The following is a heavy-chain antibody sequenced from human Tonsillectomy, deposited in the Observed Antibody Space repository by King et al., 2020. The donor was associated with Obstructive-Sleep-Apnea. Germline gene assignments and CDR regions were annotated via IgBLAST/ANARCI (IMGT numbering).Heavy chain of an antibody. J-gene: IGHJ5*02. CDR1: GYSISSGYY. CDR3: ARDKMVYAHHWFDP. CDR2: IYHSGST. D-gene: IGHD2-8*01. Sequence: QLQESGPGLVKPSETLSLTCTVSGYSISSGYYLGWIRQPPRKGLEWIGSIYHSGSTYYNPSLKIRVTITVDTSKNQFSLKLSSVTAADTAVYYCARDKMVYAHHWFDPWGQGTLVTVSS. V-gene: IGHV4-38-2*02.